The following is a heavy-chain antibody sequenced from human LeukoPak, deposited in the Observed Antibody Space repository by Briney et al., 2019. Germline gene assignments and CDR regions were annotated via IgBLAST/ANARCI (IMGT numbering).Heavy chain of an antibody. V-gene: IGHV3-66*02. J-gene: IGHJ4*02. CDR3: ASGDSSGYAPLGY. CDR2: IYSGGST. D-gene: IGHD3-22*01. CDR1: GFTVSSNY. Sequence: GGSLRLSCAASGFTVSSNYMGWVRQAPGKGLEWVSVIYSGGSTYYADSVKGRFTISRDNSKNTLYLQMNSLRAEDTAVYYCASGDSSGYAPLGYWGQGALVTVSS.